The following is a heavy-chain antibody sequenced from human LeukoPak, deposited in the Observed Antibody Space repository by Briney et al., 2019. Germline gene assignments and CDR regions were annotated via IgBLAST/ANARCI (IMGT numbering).Heavy chain of an antibody. J-gene: IGHJ3*02. CDR2: ISSSNSYI. Sequence: GRSLRLSCAASGFTFSSYGMHWVRQAPGKGLEWVSVISSSNSYIYYADSVKGRFTISRDNAKNALYLQMNSLRAEDTAVYHCASEAYFDFRDAFHIWGQGTLVTVSS. D-gene: IGHD3-3*01. V-gene: IGHV3-21*01. CDR1: GFTFSSYG. CDR3: ASEAYFDFRDAFHI.